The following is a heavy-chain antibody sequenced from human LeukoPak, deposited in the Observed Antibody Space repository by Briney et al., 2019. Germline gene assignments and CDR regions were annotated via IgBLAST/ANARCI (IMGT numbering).Heavy chain of an antibody. CDR2: INPTGGST. J-gene: IGHJ3*02. CDR1: GYTFTNYY. Sequence: ASVKVSCKTSGYTFTNYYMHWVRQAPGQGLEWMGIINPTGGSTSYAQKFQGRVTMTRDTSASTAYLELSSLRSEDSAVYYCARPPYPYYYDSSDEWAFDIWGQGTMVTVSS. V-gene: IGHV1-46*01. D-gene: IGHD3-22*01. CDR3: ARPPYPYYYDSSDEWAFDI.